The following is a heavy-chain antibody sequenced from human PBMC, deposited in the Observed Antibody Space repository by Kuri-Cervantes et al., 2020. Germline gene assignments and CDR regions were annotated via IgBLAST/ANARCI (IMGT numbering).Heavy chain of an antibody. CDR1: GFSLSTSGVG. D-gene: IGHD6-19*01. CDR2: IYWDDDK. CDR3: AHRRRRSSGWFSFDY. J-gene: IGHJ4*02. V-gene: IGHV2-5*02. Sequence: SGPTLVKPTQTLTLTCTFSGFSLSTSGVGVGWIRQPPGKALEWLALIYWDDDKRYSPSLKNRVSITRDTSKNQVVLTMTNMDPVDTGTYYCAHRRRRSSGWFSFDYWGQGTLVTVSS.